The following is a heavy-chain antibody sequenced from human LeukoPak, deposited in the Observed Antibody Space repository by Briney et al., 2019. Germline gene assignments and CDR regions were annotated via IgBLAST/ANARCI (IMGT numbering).Heavy chain of an antibody. CDR3: ARDSYDSSGYPSVRDY. D-gene: IGHD3-22*01. CDR1: GGSISSYY. J-gene: IGHJ4*02. Sequence: SETLSLTCTVSGGSISSYYWSWIRQPPGKGLEWIGSIYYSGSTYYNPSLKSRVTISVDTSKNQFSLKLSSVTAADTAVYYCARDSYDSSGYPSVRDYWGQGTLVTVSS. V-gene: IGHV4-39*07. CDR2: IYYSGST.